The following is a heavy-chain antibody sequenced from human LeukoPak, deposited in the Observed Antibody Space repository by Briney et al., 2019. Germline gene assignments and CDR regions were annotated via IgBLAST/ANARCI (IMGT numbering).Heavy chain of an antibody. CDR3: ARASNFDNSGYPH. Sequence: GGSLRLSCAASGFIVSANQMSWVRQAPGKGLEWVSVISSGSTTYYAESVKGRFTISRDNSKNTLYLQMNSLRAEDTAVYYCARASNFDNSGYPHWGQGTLVTVSS. D-gene: IGHD3-22*01. V-gene: IGHV3-53*01. CDR2: ISSGSTT. CDR1: GFIVSANQ. J-gene: IGHJ4*02.